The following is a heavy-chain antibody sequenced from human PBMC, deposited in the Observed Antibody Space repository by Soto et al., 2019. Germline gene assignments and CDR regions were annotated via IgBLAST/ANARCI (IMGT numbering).Heavy chain of an antibody. D-gene: IGHD6-19*01. CDR3: ARGRSSGWTGWVY. CDR2: INHSGST. J-gene: IGHJ4*02. CDR1: GGSFSGYY. V-gene: IGHV4-34*01. Sequence: PSETLSLTCAVYGGSFSGYYWSWIRQPPGKGLEWIGEINHSGSTNYNPSLKSRVTISVDTSKNQFSLKLSSVTAADTAVYYCARGRSSGWTGWVYWGQGTLVTVSS.